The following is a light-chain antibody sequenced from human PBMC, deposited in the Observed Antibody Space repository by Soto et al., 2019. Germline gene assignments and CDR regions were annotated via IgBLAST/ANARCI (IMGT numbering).Light chain of an antibody. CDR2: DAS. CDR3: QAFDNLPSIT. V-gene: IGKV1-33*01. J-gene: IGKJ5*01. CDR1: QDIKKF. Sequence: DIQMTQSPSSLSASVGDRVTITCQASQDIKKFLNWYQQKPGKAPKLLIHDASTLETGVPSRFSGSGSGTDFTFIINSLQPEDFATSFCQAFDNLPSITFGQGTRLEIK.